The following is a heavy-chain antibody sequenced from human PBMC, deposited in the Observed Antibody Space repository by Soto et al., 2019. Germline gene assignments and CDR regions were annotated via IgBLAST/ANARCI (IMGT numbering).Heavy chain of an antibody. CDR1: GYIFTNFS. Sequence: QVQLKQSGPEVRKPGASVRVSCKASGYIFTNFSISWVRQAPGQGLEWMGWISGYNDNTHYAQKLQGRVSMTTDTSTGTAYMDLRSLRSDDTAIYYCVRDSSSWFYYYYGMDVWGQGTTVTVSS. D-gene: IGHD6-13*01. CDR2: ISGYNDNT. V-gene: IGHV1-18*01. J-gene: IGHJ6*02. CDR3: VRDSSSWFYYYYGMDV.